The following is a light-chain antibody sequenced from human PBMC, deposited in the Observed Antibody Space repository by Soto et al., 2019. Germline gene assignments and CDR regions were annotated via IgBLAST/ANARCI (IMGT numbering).Light chain of an antibody. CDR3: QQNNKCPPFT. Sequence: EVVMTQSPATASVSPGEGVTLSCRASQTISNDLAWYQQKPGQAPRLLIYGPSTRATGVPARFGGGGSGTEFILTNSSLQAEAFVFLYCQQNNKCPPFTFGEGTKLEIK. CDR2: GPS. CDR1: QTISND. J-gene: IGKJ4*01. V-gene: IGKV3-15*01.